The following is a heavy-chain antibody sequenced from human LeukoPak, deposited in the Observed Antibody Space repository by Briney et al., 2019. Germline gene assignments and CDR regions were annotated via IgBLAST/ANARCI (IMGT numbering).Heavy chain of an antibody. J-gene: IGHJ6*03. Sequence: SETLSLTRAVYGGSFSGYYWSWIRQPPGKGLEWIGEINHSGSTNYNPSLKSRVTISVDTSKNQFSLKLSSVTAADTAVYYCARLLVVAAAGTRGYYYMDVWGKGTTVTVSS. V-gene: IGHV4-34*01. CDR1: GGSFSGYY. CDR2: INHSGST. CDR3: ARLLVVAAAGTRGYYYMDV. D-gene: IGHD6-13*01.